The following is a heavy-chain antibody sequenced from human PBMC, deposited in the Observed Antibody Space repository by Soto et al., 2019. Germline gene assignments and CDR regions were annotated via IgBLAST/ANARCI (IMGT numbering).Heavy chain of an antibody. D-gene: IGHD3-3*01. CDR2: ISYDGSNK. Sequence: QRLSCAASGFTFSSYGMHWVRQAPGKGLEWVAVISYDGSNKYYADSVKGRFTISRDNSKNTLYLQMNSLRAEDTAVYYCAGTYDFWSGPDYWGQGXLVTVYS. CDR1: GFTFSSYG. V-gene: IGHV3-30*03. J-gene: IGHJ4*02. CDR3: AGTYDFWSGPDY.